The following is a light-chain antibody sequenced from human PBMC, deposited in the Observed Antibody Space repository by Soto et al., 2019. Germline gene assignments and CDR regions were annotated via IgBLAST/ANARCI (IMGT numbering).Light chain of an antibody. CDR1: NIGSES. J-gene: IGLJ2*01. CDR2: YDS. CDR3: QVWDSNVV. Sequence: SYELTQSPSVSVAPGKTARITCGGNNIGSESVHWYQQKPGQAPVMVISYDSDRPSGIPERFSGSNSGNTATLTISRVEAGDEADYYCQVWDSNVVFGGGTQLTVL. V-gene: IGLV3-21*01.